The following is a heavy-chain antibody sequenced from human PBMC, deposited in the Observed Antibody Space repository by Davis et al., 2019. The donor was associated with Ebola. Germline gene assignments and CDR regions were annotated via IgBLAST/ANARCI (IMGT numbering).Heavy chain of an antibody. CDR2: ITYDGSTK. D-gene: IGHD3-10*01. CDR1: GFTFSNYA. CDR3: ARDTYYYGSGSYMYGMDV. V-gene: IGHV3-30-3*01. Sequence: GGSLRLSCAASGFTFSNYAMHWVRQAPGKGLEWVAVITYDGSTKHYADSVKGRFSISRDNSKNTQHLQMDSLRAEDTAVYYCARDTYYYGSGSYMYGMDVWGKGTTVTVSS. J-gene: IGHJ6*04.